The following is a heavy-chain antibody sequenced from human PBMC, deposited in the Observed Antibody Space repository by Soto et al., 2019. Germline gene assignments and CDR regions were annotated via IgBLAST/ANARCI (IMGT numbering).Heavy chain of an antibody. CDR1: GGSISSSSYC. CDR3: ARPRIAARSFNGAFDI. CDR2: IYYSGST. Sequence: SETLSLTCTVSGGSISSSSYCWGWIRQPPGKGLEWIGSIYYSGSTYYNPSLKSRVTISVDTSKNQFSLKLSSVTAADTAVYYCARPRIAARSFNGAFDIWGQGTMVTVSS. J-gene: IGHJ3*02. D-gene: IGHD6-13*01. V-gene: IGHV4-39*01.